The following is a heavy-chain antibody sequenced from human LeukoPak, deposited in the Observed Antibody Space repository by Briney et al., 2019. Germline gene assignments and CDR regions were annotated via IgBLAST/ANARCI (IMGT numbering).Heavy chain of an antibody. Sequence: GGSLRLSCAASGFTFSDYYMSWIRQAPGKGLEWVSYISSSGSTIYYADSVKGRFTISRDNAKNSLYLQMNSLRAEDTAVYYCARDPEYYDSSGYRDWGQGTLVTVSS. J-gene: IGHJ4*02. D-gene: IGHD3-22*01. CDR2: ISSSGSTI. V-gene: IGHV3-11*04. CDR1: GFTFSDYY. CDR3: ARDPEYYDSSGYRD.